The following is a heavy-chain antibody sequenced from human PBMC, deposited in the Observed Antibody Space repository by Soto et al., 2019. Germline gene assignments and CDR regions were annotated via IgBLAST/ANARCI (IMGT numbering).Heavy chain of an antibody. CDR3: ARVQRYSSSPQTYYYGMDV. J-gene: IGHJ6*02. V-gene: IGHV1-2*02. CDR1: GYTFTCYY. CDR2: INPNSGGT. Sequence: XSVKVSCKASGYTFTCYYMHWVRQAPGQGLEWMGWINPNSGGTNYAQKFQGRVTMTRDTSISTAYMELSRLRSDDTAVYYCARVQRYSSSPQTYYYGMDVWGQGTTVTVSS. D-gene: IGHD6-6*01.